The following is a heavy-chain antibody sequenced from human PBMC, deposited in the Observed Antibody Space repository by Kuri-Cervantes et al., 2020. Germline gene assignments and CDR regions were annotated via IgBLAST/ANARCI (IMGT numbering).Heavy chain of an antibody. Sequence: ESLKISCAVLGGSLSGHVWTWVRQPPGKGLEWIGEINHSGSTNYNPSLKSRVTISVDTSKNQFSLKLSSVTAADTAVYYCARARGGDKTKRYFDLWGRGTLVTVSS. D-gene: IGHD2-21*02. V-gene: IGHV4-34*01. J-gene: IGHJ2*01. CDR2: INHSGST. CDR1: GGSLSGHV. CDR3: ARARGGDKTKRYFDL.